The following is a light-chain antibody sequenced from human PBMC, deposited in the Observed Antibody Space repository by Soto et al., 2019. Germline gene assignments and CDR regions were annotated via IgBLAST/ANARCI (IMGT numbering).Light chain of an antibody. CDR3: SSYTSSSTLDV. V-gene: IGLV2-14*01. Sequence: QSALTQPASVSGSPGQAITISCTGTSSDVGAYNHVSWYQQHPGKAPKFVIYEVTNRPSGVSNRFSGSKSGDTASLTISGLQAEDEADYYCSSYTSSSTLDVFGTGTKVTVL. CDR2: EVT. CDR1: SSDVGAYNH. J-gene: IGLJ1*01.